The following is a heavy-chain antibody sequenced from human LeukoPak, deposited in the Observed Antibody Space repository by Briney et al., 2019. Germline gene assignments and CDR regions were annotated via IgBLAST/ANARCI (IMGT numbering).Heavy chain of an antibody. D-gene: IGHD3-16*01. V-gene: IGHV3-23*01. Sequence: GGSLRLSCAASGFTFSRYAMTWVRQAPGKGLEWVSAISGGAETTYYAGSVKGRLTISRDNSKNTLYLQMNSLRADDTAIYYCATRLSRDAFDIWGQGTMVTVSS. CDR3: ATRLSRDAFDI. CDR2: ISGGAETT. J-gene: IGHJ3*02. CDR1: GFTFSRYA.